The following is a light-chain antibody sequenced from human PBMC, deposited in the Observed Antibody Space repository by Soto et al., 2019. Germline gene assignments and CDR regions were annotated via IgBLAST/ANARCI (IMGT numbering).Light chain of an antibody. CDR1: QSMSSW. V-gene: IGKV1-5*03. Sequence: DIQMTQSPSTLSSSVGDRVTVTCRASQSMSSWLAWYQQKPGKAPKLLIYKASSLESGVPSRFSGSGSGTDFTLTISRLEPEDFAVYYCQQYGRSPPWTFGQGTKVDIK. CDR3: QQYGRSPPWT. CDR2: KAS. J-gene: IGKJ1*01.